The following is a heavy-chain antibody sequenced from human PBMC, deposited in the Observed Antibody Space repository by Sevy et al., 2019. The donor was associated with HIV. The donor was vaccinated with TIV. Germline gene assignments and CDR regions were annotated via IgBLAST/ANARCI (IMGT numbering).Heavy chain of an antibody. J-gene: IGHJ6*02. D-gene: IGHD2-2*01. V-gene: IGHV3-7*03. Sequence: GGSLRLSCAASGLTFSSYWMSWVRQAPGKGLEWVANIKKDGSEKYYVDSVKGRFTISRDNAKNSLYLQMNSLRAEDTAVYYCARDCSSSSCLWGMDVRGQGTTVTVSS. CDR2: IKKDGSEK. CDR3: ARDCSSSSCLWGMDV. CDR1: GLTFSSYW.